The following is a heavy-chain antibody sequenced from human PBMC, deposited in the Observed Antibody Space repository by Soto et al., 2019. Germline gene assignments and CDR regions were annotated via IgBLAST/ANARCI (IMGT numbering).Heavy chain of an antibody. CDR1: GGSFSGYY. Sequence: ETLSLTCAVYGGSFSGYYWSWIRQPPGKGLEWIGEINHSGSTNYNPSLKSRVTISVDTSKNQFSLKLSSVTAADTAVYYCARGDPQASYNWFDPWGQGTLVTVSS. J-gene: IGHJ5*02. CDR3: ARGDPQASYNWFDP. CDR2: INHSGST. V-gene: IGHV4-34*01.